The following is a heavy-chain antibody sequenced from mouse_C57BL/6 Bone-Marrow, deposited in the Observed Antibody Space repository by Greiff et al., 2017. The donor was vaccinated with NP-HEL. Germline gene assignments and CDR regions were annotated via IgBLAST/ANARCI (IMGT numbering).Heavy chain of an antibody. J-gene: IGHJ3*01. CDR3: ARSALTGPSWFAY. CDR1: GYTFTSYW. Sequence: QVHVKQSGTELVKPGASVKLSCKASGYTFTSYWMRWVKQRPGQGLEWIGNINPSNGGTNYNEKFKSKATLTVDKSSSTAYMQLSSLTSEDSAVYYCARSALTGPSWFAYWGQGTLVTVSA. D-gene: IGHD4-1*01. V-gene: IGHV1-53*01. CDR2: INPSNGGT.